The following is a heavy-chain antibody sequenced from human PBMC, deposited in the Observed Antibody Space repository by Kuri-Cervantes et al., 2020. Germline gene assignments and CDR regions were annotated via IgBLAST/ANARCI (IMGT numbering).Heavy chain of an antibody. Sequence: SVKVSCKASGFTFTSSAVQWVRQARGQRLEWIGWIVVGSGNTNYAQKFQERVTITRDMSTSTAYMELSSLRSEDTAVYYCAAAYCSGGSCYGSHDAFDIWGQGTMVTVSS. CDR2: IVVGSGNT. D-gene: IGHD2-15*01. V-gene: IGHV1-58*01. J-gene: IGHJ3*02. CDR1: GFTFTSSA. CDR3: AAAYCSGGSCYGSHDAFDI.